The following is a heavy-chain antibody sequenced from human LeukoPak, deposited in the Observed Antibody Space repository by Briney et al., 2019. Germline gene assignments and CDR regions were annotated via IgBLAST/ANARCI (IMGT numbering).Heavy chain of an antibody. D-gene: IGHD5-12*01. J-gene: IGHJ4*02. V-gene: IGHV3-48*01. CDR1: GFTFSSYS. CDR2: ISSSSSTI. CDR3: AKNLDGVATYFDY. Sequence: GGSLRLSCAASGFTFSSYSMNWVRQAPGKGLEWVSYISSSSSTIYYADSVKGRFTVSRDNSKNTLYLQMDSLRAEDTAVYYCAKNLDGVATYFDYWGQGTLVTVSS.